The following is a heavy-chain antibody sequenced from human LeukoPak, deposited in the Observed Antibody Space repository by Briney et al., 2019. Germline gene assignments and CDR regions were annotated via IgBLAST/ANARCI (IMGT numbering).Heavy chain of an antibody. CDR3: ARTDILTGSIDP. V-gene: IGHV4-30-4*01. Sequence: SETLSLTCTVSGGSVSSGDYYWSWIRQPPGKGLEWIGYIYYGGSTYYNPSLKSRVTISVDTSKNQFSLKLSSVTAADTAVYYCARTDILTGSIDPWGQGTLVTVSS. CDR1: GGSVSSGDYY. D-gene: IGHD3-9*01. CDR2: IYYGGST. J-gene: IGHJ5*02.